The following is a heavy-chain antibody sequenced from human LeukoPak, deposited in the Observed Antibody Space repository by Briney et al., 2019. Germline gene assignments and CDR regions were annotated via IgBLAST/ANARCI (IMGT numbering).Heavy chain of an antibody. CDR3: ARRMVRGVIDTFDI. Sequence: ASVKVSCKASGYTFTSYAMNWVRQAPGQGLEWMGWINTNTGNPTYAQGFTGRFVFSLDTSVSTAYLQISSLKAEDTAVYYCARRMVRGVIDTFDIWGQGTMVTVSS. CDR2: INTNTGNP. CDR1: GYTFTSYA. D-gene: IGHD3-10*01. J-gene: IGHJ3*02. V-gene: IGHV7-4-1*02.